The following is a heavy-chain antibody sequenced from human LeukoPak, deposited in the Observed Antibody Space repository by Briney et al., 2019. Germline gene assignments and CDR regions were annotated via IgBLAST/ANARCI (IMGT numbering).Heavy chain of an antibody. J-gene: IGHJ4*02. D-gene: IGHD3-3*01. CDR1: GGSFSGYY. Sequence: PSETLSLTCAVYGGSFSGYYWSWIRQPPGKGLEWIGEINHSGSTNHNPSLKSRVTISVDTSKNQFSLKPSSVTAADMAVYYCARGRGFHTIFGVVKTEFDYWGQGTPVTVSS. V-gene: IGHV4-34*01. CDR3: ARGRGFHTIFGVVKTEFDY. CDR2: INHSGST.